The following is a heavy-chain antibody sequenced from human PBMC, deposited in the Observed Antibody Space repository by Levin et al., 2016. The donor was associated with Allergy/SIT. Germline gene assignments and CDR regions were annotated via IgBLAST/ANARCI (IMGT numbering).Heavy chain of an antibody. CDR3: ARDEGGNGRWIDI. V-gene: IGHV1-69*04. Sequence: SVKVSCKASGGTFSSYAISWVRQAPGQGLEWMGRIIPILGIANYAQKFQGRVTITADKSTSTAYMELSSLRSEDTAVYYCARDEGGNGRWIDIWGQGTMVTVSS. CDR1: GGTFSSYA. D-gene: IGHD3-16*01. J-gene: IGHJ3*02. CDR2: IIPILGIA.